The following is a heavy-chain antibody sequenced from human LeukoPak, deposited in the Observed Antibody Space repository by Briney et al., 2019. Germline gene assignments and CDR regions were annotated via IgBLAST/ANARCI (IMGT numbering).Heavy chain of an antibody. D-gene: IGHD3-10*01. Sequence: ASVKVSCKASGYTFTSYGISWVRQAPGQGLEWMGWINPNSGGTNYAQKFQGRVTMTRDTSISTAYMELSRLRSDDTAVYYCARDHHYYGSGSPSNWGQGTLVTVSS. J-gene: IGHJ4*02. CDR1: GYTFTSYG. CDR3: ARDHHYYGSGSPSN. CDR2: INPNSGGT. V-gene: IGHV1-2*02.